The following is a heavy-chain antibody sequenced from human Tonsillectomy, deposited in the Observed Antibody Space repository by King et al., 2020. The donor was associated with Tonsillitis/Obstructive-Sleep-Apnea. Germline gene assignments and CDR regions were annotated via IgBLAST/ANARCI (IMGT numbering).Heavy chain of an antibody. V-gene: IGHV3-33*01. CDR3: ARDGRFNSVLRFLEWYPEVDAFDI. CDR1: GFTFSSYG. Sequence: VQLVESGGGVVQPGRSLRLSCAASGFTFSSYGMHWVRQAPGKGLEWVAVIWYDGSNKYYADSVKGRFTISRDNSKNTLYLQMNSLRAEDTAVYYCARDGRFNSVLRFLEWYPEVDAFDIWGQGTMVTVSS. J-gene: IGHJ3*02. D-gene: IGHD3-3*01. CDR2: IWYDGSNK.